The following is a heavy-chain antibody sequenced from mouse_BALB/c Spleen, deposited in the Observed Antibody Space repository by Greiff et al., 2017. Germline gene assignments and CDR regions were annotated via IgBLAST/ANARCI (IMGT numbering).Heavy chain of an antibody. CDR1: GFTFSDYY. D-gene: IGHD1-1*01. Sequence: EVQLVESGGGLVKPGGSLKLSCAASGFTFSDYYMYWVRQTPEKRLEWVATISDGGSYTYYPDSVKGRFTISRDNAKNNLYLQMSSLKSEDTAMYYCARENYGSSYTWFAHWGQGTLVTVSA. CDR3: ARENYGSSYTWFAH. CDR2: ISDGGSYT. J-gene: IGHJ3*01. V-gene: IGHV5-4*02.